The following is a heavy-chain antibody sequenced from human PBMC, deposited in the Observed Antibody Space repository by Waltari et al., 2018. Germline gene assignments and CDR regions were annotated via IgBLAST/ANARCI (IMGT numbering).Heavy chain of an antibody. J-gene: IGHJ3*02. CDR2: ISWDGGST. D-gene: IGHD6-6*01. Sequence: EVQLVESGGVVVQPGGSLRLSCAASGFTFDDYTMHWVRQAPGKGLEWVSLISWDGGSTYYADSVKGRFTISRDNSKNSLYLQMNSLRTEDTALYYCAKGSSEYSRNDAFDIWGQGTMVTVSS. CDR3: AKGSSEYSRNDAFDI. CDR1: GFTFDDYT. V-gene: IGHV3-43*01.